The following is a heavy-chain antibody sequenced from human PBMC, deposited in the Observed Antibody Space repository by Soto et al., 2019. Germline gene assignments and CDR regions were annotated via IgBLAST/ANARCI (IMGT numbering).Heavy chain of an antibody. D-gene: IGHD3-3*01. Sequence: GGSLRLSCAASGFTFSSYAMSWVRQAPGKGLEWVSAISGSGGSTYYADSVKGRFTISRDNSKNTLYLQMNSLRAEDTAVYDCAKDLGRGVEIFGVVTSFDYWGQGTLVTVSS. CDR2: ISGSGGST. V-gene: IGHV3-23*01. CDR3: AKDLGRGVEIFGVVTSFDY. CDR1: GFTFSSYA. J-gene: IGHJ4*02.